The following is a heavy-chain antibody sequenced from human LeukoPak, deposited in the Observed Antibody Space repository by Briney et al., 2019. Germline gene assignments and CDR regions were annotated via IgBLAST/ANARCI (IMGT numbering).Heavy chain of an antibody. D-gene: IGHD2-2*02. CDR2: IKPDGSAK. CDR3: ARDRGYRDY. V-gene: IGHV3-7*05. J-gene: IGHJ4*02. Sequence: PGGSLGLSCAASGFTFSSYWMTWVRQAPGKGLECVANIKPDGSAKYHVDSVKGRFTISRDNAKNSLYLQMNSLRAEDTAVYYCARDRGYRDYWGQGTLVTVSS. CDR1: GFTFSSYW.